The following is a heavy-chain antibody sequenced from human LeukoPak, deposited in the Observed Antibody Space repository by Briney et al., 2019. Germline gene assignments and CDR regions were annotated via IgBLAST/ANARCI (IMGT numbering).Heavy chain of an antibody. CDR3: ARVSVAGDYFDY. V-gene: IGHV1-69*05. CDR2: IIPIFGTA. D-gene: IGHD6-19*01. J-gene: IGHJ4*02. Sequence: SVKVSCKASGGTFSSYAISWVRQAPGQGLEWMGGIIPIFGTANYAQKFQGRVTITTDESTSTAYMELSSLRSEDTAVYYCARVSVAGDYFDYWGQGTLVTVSS. CDR1: GGTFSSYA.